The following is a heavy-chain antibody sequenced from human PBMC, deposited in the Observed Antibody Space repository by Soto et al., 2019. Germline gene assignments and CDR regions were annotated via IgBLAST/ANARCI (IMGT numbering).Heavy chain of an antibody. V-gene: IGHV4-31*03. J-gene: IGHJ3*02. CDR3: ARDASGYAAFDI. CDR1: GGSISSGGYY. Sequence: QVQLQESGPGLVKPSQTLSLSCTVSGGSISSGGYYWSWIRHHPGKGLEWIGYIYYSGSTYYNPYLKSRVTISVDTSKNDYSLWLSSVSAADTAGYYCARDASGYAAFDIWGQGTMVAVSS. CDR2: IYYSGST. D-gene: IGHD5-18*01.